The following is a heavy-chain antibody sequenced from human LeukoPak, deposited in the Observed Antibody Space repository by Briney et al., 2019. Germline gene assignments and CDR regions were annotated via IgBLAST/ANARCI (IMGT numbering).Heavy chain of an antibody. V-gene: IGHV3-30*03. CDR3: AGGLLGCGGGSCYPTDY. Sequence: PGRSLRLSCAASGFTISNYGMHWVRQAPGKGLEWVAILSDDGNNKIYVDSVKGRFSISRDNSKNTLYLQMDSLRAEDTAVYYCAGGLLGCGGGSCYPTDYWGQGTLVIVSS. D-gene: IGHD2-15*01. CDR2: LSDDGNNK. CDR1: GFTISNYG. J-gene: IGHJ4*02.